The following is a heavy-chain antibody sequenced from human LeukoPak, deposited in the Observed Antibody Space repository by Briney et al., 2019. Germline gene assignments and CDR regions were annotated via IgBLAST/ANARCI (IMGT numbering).Heavy chain of an antibody. CDR2: VYYRVTS. D-gene: IGHD3-22*01. V-gene: IGHV4-39*07. CDR1: GGSISSGGYY. CDR3: ARGLRYYDSRDRFDF. J-gene: IGHJ4*02. Sequence: SETLSLTCTVSGGSISSGGYYWSWIRQPPGKGLEWLATVYYRVTSYSNPSLRSRVSISLDASQNQLSLRVTSVSAADTAVYYCARGLRYYDSRDRFDFWGQGALVTVSS.